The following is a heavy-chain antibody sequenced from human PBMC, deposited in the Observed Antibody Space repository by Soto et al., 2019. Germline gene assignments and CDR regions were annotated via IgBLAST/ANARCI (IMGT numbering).Heavy chain of an antibody. CDR1: GGSFSGYY. J-gene: IGHJ4*02. CDR3: ASSDIVLMVYAPFDY. D-gene: IGHD2-8*01. Sequence: SETLSLTCAVYGGSFSGYYWSWSRQPPGKGLEWIGEINHSGSTNYNPSLKGRVTISVDTSKNQFSLKLSSVTAADTAVYYCASSDIVLMVYAPFDYWGQGTLVTVSS. CDR2: INHSGST. V-gene: IGHV4-34*01.